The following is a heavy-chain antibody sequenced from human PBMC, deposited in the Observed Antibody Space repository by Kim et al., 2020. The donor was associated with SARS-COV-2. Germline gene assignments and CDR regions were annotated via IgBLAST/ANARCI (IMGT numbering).Heavy chain of an antibody. CDR1: GGTFSSYA. J-gene: IGHJ3*02. V-gene: IGHV1-69*13. Sequence: SVKVSCKASGGTFSSYAISWVRQAPGQGLEWMGGIIPIFGTANYAQKFQGRVTITADESTSTAYMELSSLRSEDTAVYYCARDRYSSSSYFAFDIWGQGTMVTVSS. D-gene: IGHD6-6*01. CDR2: IIPIFGTA. CDR3: ARDRYSSSSYFAFDI.